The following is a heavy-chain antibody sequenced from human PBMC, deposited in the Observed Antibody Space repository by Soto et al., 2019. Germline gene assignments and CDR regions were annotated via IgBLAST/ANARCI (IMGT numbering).Heavy chain of an antibody. J-gene: IGHJ6*03. Sequence: GESLKISCKGSGYSFTSYWIGWVRQMPGKGLEWMGIIYPGDSDTRYSPSFQGQVTISADKSISTAYLQWSSLKASDTAMYYCARQTYYDFWSGYYPRHHYYYYYMDVWGKGTTVTVSS. D-gene: IGHD3-3*01. CDR3: ARQTYYDFWSGYYPRHHYYYYYMDV. CDR2: IYPGDSDT. CDR1: GYSFTSYW. V-gene: IGHV5-51*01.